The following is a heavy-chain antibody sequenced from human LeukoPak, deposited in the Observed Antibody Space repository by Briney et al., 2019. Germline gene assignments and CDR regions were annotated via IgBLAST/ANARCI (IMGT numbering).Heavy chain of an antibody. CDR1: GYTFTSYG. CDR3: ARDVYCSGGSCYPRSGWFDP. CDR2: ISAYNGNT. V-gene: IGHV1-18*01. J-gene: IGHJ5*02. D-gene: IGHD2-15*01. Sequence: GASVKVSCKASGYTFTSYGISWVRQAPGQGLEWMGWISAYNGNTNYAQKLQGRVTITTDTSTSTAYMELRSLRSDDTAVYYCARDVYCSGGSCYPRSGWFDPWGQGTLVTVSS.